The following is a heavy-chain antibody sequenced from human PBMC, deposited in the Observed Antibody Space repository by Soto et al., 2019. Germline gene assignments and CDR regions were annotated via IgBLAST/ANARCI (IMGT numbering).Heavy chain of an antibody. V-gene: IGHV3-23*01. CDR3: AAPXDEYGSGVSWFTYGMDI. Sequence: GGSLRLSCLASGFTFSYYAMTWVRHVPGRGLEWVASLDGAGGSTYYADSVRGRFTISRDNSQNTLFLQMKRLTVDDTAIYYCAAPXDEYGSGVSWFTYGMDIWGQGTTVTVSS. D-gene: IGHD3-10*01. J-gene: IGHJ6*02. CDR1: GFTFSYYA. CDR2: LDGAGGST.